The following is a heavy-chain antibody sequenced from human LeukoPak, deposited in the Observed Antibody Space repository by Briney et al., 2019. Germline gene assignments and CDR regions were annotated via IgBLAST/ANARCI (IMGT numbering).Heavy chain of an antibody. V-gene: IGHV4-34*01. Sequence: PSETLSLTCGVSGASFSSYYWSWIRQPPGKGLEWIGEINHSGGTNYNPSLKSRVTISVDTSKKQFSLKLRSVTAEDTAVYYCATDRYYGSGSYYKFDYWGQGGLVTVSS. CDR1: GASFSSYY. CDR3: ATDRYYGSGSYYKFDY. CDR2: INHSGGT. J-gene: IGHJ4*02. D-gene: IGHD3-10*01.